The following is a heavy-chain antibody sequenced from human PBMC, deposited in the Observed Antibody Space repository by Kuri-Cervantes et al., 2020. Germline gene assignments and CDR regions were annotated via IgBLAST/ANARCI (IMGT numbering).Heavy chain of an antibody. J-gene: IGHJ5*02. CDR1: GFTFSSYG. CDR2: ISYDGSNK. Sequence: GESLKISCAASGFTFSSYGMHWVRQAPGKGLEWVAVISYDGSNKYYADSVKGRFTISRDNSKNTLYLQMNSLRDEDTAVYYCARGPSTWFDPWGQGTLVTVSS. V-gene: IGHV3-30*03. CDR3: ARGPSTWFDP.